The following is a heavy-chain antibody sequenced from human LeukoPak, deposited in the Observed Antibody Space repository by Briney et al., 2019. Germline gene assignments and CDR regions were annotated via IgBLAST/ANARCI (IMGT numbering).Heavy chain of an antibody. Sequence: GGSLRLSCAASGFAFSNFAMSWVRQAPGKGLEWVSAMSGSGYYTYYVESVKGRSTISRDNSKSTLYLHMNSLRADDTAVYYCAKMEGQRLYDYCMDVWGRGTTVTVSS. D-gene: IGHD3-3*01. CDR1: GFAFSNFA. V-gene: IGHV3-23*01. J-gene: IGHJ6*03. CDR2: MSGSGYYT. CDR3: AKMEGQRLYDYCMDV.